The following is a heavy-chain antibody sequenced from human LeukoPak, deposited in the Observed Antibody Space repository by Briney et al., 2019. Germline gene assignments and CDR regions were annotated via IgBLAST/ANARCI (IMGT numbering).Heavy chain of an antibody. Sequence: TGGSLRLSCAGSGFTFSNYGMTWVRQAPGKGLEWVSAISGRGDTTRYGESVKGRFTVSRDNSKNTLYLEMTSLRTEDTAVYYCARTIGQYSNSWLYFYYGLDVWGQGTTVTVSS. V-gene: IGHV3-23*01. D-gene: IGHD6-13*01. J-gene: IGHJ6*02. CDR2: ISGRGDTT. CDR3: ARTIGQYSNSWLYFYYGLDV. CDR1: GFTFSNYG.